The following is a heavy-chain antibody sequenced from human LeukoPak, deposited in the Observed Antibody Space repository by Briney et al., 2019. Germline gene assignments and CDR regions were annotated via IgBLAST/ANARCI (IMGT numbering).Heavy chain of an antibody. J-gene: IGHJ4*02. V-gene: IGHV1-2*02. Sequence: GASVTLSFTASVYTFTCCYMHWVRHAPGQVLEWMGGINPNRGGTNYAQKFEGRVTMARDTSISTAYMELSRLRSDATAVYYCASEVSGWTIYWGQGTLVTVSS. CDR3: ASEVSGWTIY. CDR2: INPNRGGT. D-gene: IGHD6-19*01. CDR1: VYTFTCCY.